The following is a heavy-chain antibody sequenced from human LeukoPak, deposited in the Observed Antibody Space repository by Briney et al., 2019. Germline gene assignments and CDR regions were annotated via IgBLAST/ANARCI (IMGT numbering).Heavy chain of an antibody. CDR2: ITGSGGRT. J-gene: IGHJ2*01. D-gene: IGHD3-10*01. CDR3: ARDRMGAIMYFDV. V-gene: IGHV3-23*01. CDR1: GFTFSIHG. Sequence: GGTLRLSCAASGFTFSIHGMNWVRQGPGKGLEWVSAITGSGGRTYYADSVKGRFTISRDNSRDRLYLETNSLRAEDTAVYYCARDRMGAIMYFDVWGRGTLVTVSS.